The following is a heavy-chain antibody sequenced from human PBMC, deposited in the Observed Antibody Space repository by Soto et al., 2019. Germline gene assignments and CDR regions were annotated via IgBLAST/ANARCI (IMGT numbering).Heavy chain of an antibody. CDR2: IYYSGST. Sequence: TSETLSLTCTVSGGSISSYYWSWIRQPPGKGLEWIGYIYYSGSTNYNPSLKSRVTISVDTSKNQFSLKLSSVTAADTAVYYCARGWGYSSSWYGYWGQGTLVTVSS. D-gene: IGHD6-13*01. CDR1: GGSISSYY. CDR3: ARGWGYSSSWYGY. V-gene: IGHV4-59*01. J-gene: IGHJ4*02.